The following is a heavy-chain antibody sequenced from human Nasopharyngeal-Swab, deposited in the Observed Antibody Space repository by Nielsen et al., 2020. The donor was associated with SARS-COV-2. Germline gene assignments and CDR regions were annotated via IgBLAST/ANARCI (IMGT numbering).Heavy chain of an antibody. CDR1: GGSISSGSYY. Sequence: SETLSLTCTVSGGSISSGSYYWSWIRQPAGKGLEWTGRIYTSGSTNYNPSLKSRVTISVDTSKNQFSLKLSSVTAADTAVYYCAREFSSSYYYYYYMDVWGKGTTVTVSS. V-gene: IGHV4-61*02. D-gene: IGHD6-6*01. CDR2: IYTSGST. CDR3: AREFSSSYYYYYYMDV. J-gene: IGHJ6*03.